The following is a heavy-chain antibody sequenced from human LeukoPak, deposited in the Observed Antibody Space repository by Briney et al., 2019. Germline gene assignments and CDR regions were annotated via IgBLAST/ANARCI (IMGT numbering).Heavy chain of an antibody. CDR3: ARVSNEEGTFDY. V-gene: IGHV4-38-2*02. Sequence: SETLSLTCTVSGYSISSGYYWGWIRQPPGKGLEWIGSIYHSGSTYYNPSLKSRVTISVDTSKNQFSLKLSSVTAADTAVYCCARVSNEEGTFDYWGQGTLVTVSS. D-gene: IGHD1-7*01. CDR1: GYSISSGYY. J-gene: IGHJ4*02. CDR2: IYHSGST.